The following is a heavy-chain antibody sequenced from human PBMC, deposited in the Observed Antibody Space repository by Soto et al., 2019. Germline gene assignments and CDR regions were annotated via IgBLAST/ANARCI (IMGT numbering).Heavy chain of an antibody. V-gene: IGHV3-33*01. J-gene: IGHJ4*02. D-gene: IGHD1-1*01. CDR3: VRGDNWNDEASDD. CDR1: GFMFSNHG. CDR2: IWSDENNR. Sequence: QVQLVESGGGVVQPGRSLRLSCAASGFMFSNHGMHWVRQAPGKGLEWVAVIWSDENNRYYADSVKGRFTISRDNSKNTVYLQMNSLRAEDTAVYYCVRGDNWNDEASDDWGQGTLVTVSS.